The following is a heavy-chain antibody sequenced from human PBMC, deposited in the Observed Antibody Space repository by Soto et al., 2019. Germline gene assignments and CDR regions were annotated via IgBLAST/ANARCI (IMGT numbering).Heavy chain of an antibody. CDR1: GDSISSSTYY. CDR3: AAQGDGYNPPDC. D-gene: IGHD5-12*01. Sequence: QVQLQESGPGLVKPSETLSLTCTVSGDSISSSTYYWGWIRQPPGKGLEWIGNIYYSGSTYYNPSLKRRLTIAVDTSKNQFSLKLSSVTAADTAVYYCAAQGDGYNPPDCWGQGTLVTVSS. V-gene: IGHV4-39*01. J-gene: IGHJ4*02. CDR2: IYYSGST.